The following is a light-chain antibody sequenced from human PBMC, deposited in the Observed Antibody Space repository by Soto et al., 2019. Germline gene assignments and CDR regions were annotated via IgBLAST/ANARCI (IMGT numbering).Light chain of an antibody. V-gene: IGLV2-14*01. CDR1: SSDVGGYDF. CDR2: DVS. J-gene: IGLJ3*02. Sequence: QSALTQPASVSGSPGQSITISCTGTSSDVGGYDFVSWYQQRPGKAPKLIIYDVSNRPSGVCNRFSGSKSGNTASLTISGVQAEYEADYYCTSYTRSDIGVFGGWTKLTVL. CDR3: TSYTRSDIGV.